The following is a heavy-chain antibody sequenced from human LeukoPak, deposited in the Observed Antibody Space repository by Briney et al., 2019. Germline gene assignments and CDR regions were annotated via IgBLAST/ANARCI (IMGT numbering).Heavy chain of an antibody. CDR2: INHSGST. Sequence: SETLSLTCAVYGGSFSGYYWSWIRQPPGKGLEWIGEINHSGSTNYNPSLKSRVTISVDTSKNQFSLKLTSVTAADTAMYYCATLGEYYDSSGYYYNWGQGTLVTVSS. V-gene: IGHV4-34*01. CDR1: GGSFSGYY. CDR3: ATLGEYYDSSGYYYN. D-gene: IGHD3-22*01. J-gene: IGHJ4*02.